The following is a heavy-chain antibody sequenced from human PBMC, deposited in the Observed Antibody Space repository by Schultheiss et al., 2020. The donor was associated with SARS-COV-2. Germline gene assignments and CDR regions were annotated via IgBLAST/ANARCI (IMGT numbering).Heavy chain of an antibody. V-gene: IGHV4-61*08. CDR2: IYYGGST. CDR1: GGSISSGGYY. CDR3: ARHRSGYYHYGMDV. Sequence: SQTLSLTCTVSGGSISSGGYYWSWIRQHPGKGLEWIGYIYYGGSTNYNPSLKSRVTISIDTSKNQFSLKLSSVTAADTAVYYCARHRSGYYHYGMDVWGQGTTVTVSS. D-gene: IGHD2-8*02. J-gene: IGHJ6*02.